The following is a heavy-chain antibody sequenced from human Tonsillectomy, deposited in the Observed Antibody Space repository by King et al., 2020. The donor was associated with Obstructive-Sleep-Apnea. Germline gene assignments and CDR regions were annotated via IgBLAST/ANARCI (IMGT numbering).Heavy chain of an antibody. CDR1: GFTFSAYS. J-gene: IGHJ4*02. D-gene: IGHD3-3*01. CDR2: ISSSISTI. CDR3: ARGRFSDS. Sequence: VQLVESGGGLVQPGGSLRLSCAASGFTFSAYSINWVRQAPGQGLEWVSYISSSISTIYYADSMKGRFTISRDNAKNSVFLQMNTLRAEDTAVYYCARGRFSDSWGQGTLVTVSS. V-gene: IGHV3-48*04.